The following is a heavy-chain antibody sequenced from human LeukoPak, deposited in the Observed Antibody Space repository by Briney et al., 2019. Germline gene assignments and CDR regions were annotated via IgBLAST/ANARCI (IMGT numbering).Heavy chain of an antibody. V-gene: IGHV3-48*01. Sequence: GGSLGLSCAASGCTFSSYSMNWVRKAPGKGLEWVSYISSSSGNIYYADSVKGRFTISRDNAKTSLYLQMNSLRAEDTALYYCARDRGGIGYYMDVWGKGTTVTVSS. CDR3: ARDRGGIGYYMDV. CDR2: ISSSSGNI. CDR1: GCTFSSYS. D-gene: IGHD3-16*02. J-gene: IGHJ6*03.